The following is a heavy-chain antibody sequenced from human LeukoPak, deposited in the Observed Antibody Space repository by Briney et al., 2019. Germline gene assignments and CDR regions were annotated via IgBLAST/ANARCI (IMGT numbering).Heavy chain of an antibody. Sequence: GGSLRLSCTASGFTFGDHAMSWVRQAPGKGLECLGFIRSKSYGGTTEYAASAKGRFTISRDDSKSIAYLQMNSLTTEDTAVYCSRGPTQQWLYSGTDVWAQGTTVIVSS. V-gene: IGHV3-49*04. J-gene: IGHJ6*02. CDR3: RGPTQQWLYSGTDV. CDR1: GFTFGDHA. D-gene: IGHD5-18*01. CDR2: IRSKSYGGTT.